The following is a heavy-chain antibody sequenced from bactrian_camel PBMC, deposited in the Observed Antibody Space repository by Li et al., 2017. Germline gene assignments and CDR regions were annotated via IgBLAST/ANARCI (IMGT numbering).Heavy chain of an antibody. CDR3: GVDCAIREVGTMTPSLLEYKY. J-gene: IGHJ4*01. D-gene: IGHD4*01. CDR1: VLIFSDYS. CDR2: IGSDGST. V-gene: IGHV3S55*01. Sequence: HVQLVESGGGSVQAGGSLKLSCSTSVLIFSDYSMAWFRQTPGKEREGVAGIGSDGSTAYADPVKGRFTVSRDNAKNILYLQMNSLRPEDTAMYYCGVDCAIREVGTMTPSLLEYKYKGQGTQVTVS.